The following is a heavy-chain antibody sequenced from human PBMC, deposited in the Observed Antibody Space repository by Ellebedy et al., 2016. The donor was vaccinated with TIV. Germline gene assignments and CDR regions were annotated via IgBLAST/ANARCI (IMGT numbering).Heavy chain of an antibody. V-gene: IGHV4-59*01. CDR3: ARDLSKFGTSSGGFGH. J-gene: IGHJ4*02. Sequence: SETLSLTCRVYGGSFSGYYWTWIRQPPGKGLEWIGYISDSGNTNYNPSLKSRITISVDTSKNQFSLRLSSVTAADTALYYCARDLSKFGTSSGGFGHWGQGTLVTVSS. D-gene: IGHD6-6*01. CDR2: ISDSGNT. CDR1: GGSFSGYY.